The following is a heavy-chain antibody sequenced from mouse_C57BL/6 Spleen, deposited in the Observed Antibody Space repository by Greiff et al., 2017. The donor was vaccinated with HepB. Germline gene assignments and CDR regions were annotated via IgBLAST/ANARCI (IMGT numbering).Heavy chain of an antibody. V-gene: IGHV5-9*01. D-gene: IGHD1-1*01. CDR2: ISGGGGNT. CDR1: GFTFSSYT. CDR3: AKSSYYGSSCFDY. Sequence: EVQRVESGGGLVKPGGSLKLSCAASGFTFSSYTMSWVRQTPEKRLEWVATISGGGGNTYYPDSVKGRFTISRDNAKNTLYLQMSSLRSEDTALYYCAKSSYYGSSCFDYWGQGTTLTVSS. J-gene: IGHJ2*01.